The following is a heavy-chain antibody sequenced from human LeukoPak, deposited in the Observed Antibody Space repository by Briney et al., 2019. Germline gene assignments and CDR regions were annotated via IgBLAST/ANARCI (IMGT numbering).Heavy chain of an antibody. CDR2: IYPRDGST. V-gene: IGHV1-46*01. CDR3: ARDQEGFDY. CDR1: GYTFTSNY. J-gene: IGHJ4*02. Sequence: ASVNVSCTASGYTFTSNYIHWVRQAPGQGLEWMGIIYPRDGSTSYAQKFQGRVTVTRDTSTGTVHMELSGLRSEDTAVYYCARDQEGFDYWGQGTLVTVSS.